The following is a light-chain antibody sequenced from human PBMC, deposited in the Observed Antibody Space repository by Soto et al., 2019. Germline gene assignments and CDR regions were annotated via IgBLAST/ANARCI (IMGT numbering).Light chain of an antibody. J-gene: IGKJ3*01. CDR2: STS. CDR1: QGINNL. CDR3: QQSKSFPFT. V-gene: IGKV1-12*02. Sequence: DIQMTQSPSSVSASVGDRVTITCRASQGINNLLAWYQQKPGKAPNLLIYSTSTLQSGVPSRFSGSGSGTDFTLTISSLQPDDSAIYFCQQSKSFPFTFGLGTKVEIK.